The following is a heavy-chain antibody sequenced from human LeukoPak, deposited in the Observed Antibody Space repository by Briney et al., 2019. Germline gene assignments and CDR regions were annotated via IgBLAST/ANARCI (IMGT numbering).Heavy chain of an antibody. D-gene: IGHD6-13*01. J-gene: IGHJ4*02. Sequence: ASVKVSCKASGYTFTGYYMHWVRQAPGQGLEWMGWINPNSGGTNYAQKFQGRVTMTRDTSISTAYMELSRLRSDDTAVYYCARGTTRTSIAAAGTRSYFDYWGQGTLVTVSS. CDR2: INPNSGGT. V-gene: IGHV1-2*02. CDR3: ARGTTRTSIAAAGTRSYFDY. CDR1: GYTFTGYY.